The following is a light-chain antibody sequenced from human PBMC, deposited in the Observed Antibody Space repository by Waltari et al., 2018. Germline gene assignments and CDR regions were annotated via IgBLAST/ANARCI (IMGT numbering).Light chain of an antibody. J-gene: IGKJ5*01. CDR3: QQLETYPIT. V-gene: IGKV1-9*01. Sequence: IQLTQSPSSLSASVGARDTITCRAGQDISKSLAWYQQKPRKAPKLLIYAASSLPGGVPSRFSGSGSGTDFALTISSLQPEDSATYYCQQLETYPITFGQGTRLEIK. CDR2: AAS. CDR1: QDISKS.